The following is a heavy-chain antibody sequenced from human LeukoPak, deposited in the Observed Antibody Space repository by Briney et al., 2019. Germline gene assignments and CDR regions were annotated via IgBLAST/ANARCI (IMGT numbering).Heavy chain of an antibody. Sequence: KTGGSLRLSCAASGFTFSSYWMSWVRQAPGKGLEWVGRIKSKTDGGTTDYAAPVKGRFTISRDDSKNTLYLQMNSLKTEDTAVYYCTTDISSTSFHHRKLYYFDYWGQGTLVTVSS. V-gene: IGHV3-15*01. D-gene: IGHD2-2*01. J-gene: IGHJ4*02. CDR2: IKSKTDGGTT. CDR3: TTDISSTSFHHRKLYYFDY. CDR1: GFTFSSYW.